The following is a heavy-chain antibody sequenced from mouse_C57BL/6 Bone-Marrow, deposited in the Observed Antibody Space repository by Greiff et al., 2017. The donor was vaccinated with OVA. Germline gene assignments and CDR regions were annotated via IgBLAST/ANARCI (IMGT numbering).Heavy chain of an antibody. CDR1: GFSLTSYG. CDR2: IWRGGST. D-gene: IGHD1-1*01. J-gene: IGHJ1*03. CDR3: AKNDYGSSPYWYFDV. V-gene: IGHV2-5*01. Sequence: VMLVESGPGLVQPSQSLSITCTVSGFSLTSYGVHWVRQSPGKGLEWLGVIWRGGSTDYNAAFMSRLSITKDNSKSQVFFKMNSLQADDTAIYYCAKNDYGSSPYWYFDVWGTGTTVTVSS.